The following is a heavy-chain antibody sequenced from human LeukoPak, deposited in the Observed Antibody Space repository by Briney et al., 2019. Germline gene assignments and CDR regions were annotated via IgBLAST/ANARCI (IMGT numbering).Heavy chain of an antibody. Sequence: PGGSLRLSCAASGFTFSSYAMSWVRQAQGKGLEGVSSISGNGDSTNYAYSVKGRFTISRDNSKNTLYLQKNSLRAEDTDVYYCAKGSDDSSGYYYRYYYYYLDVWGKGTTVTVSS. V-gene: IGHV3-23*01. CDR3: AKGSDDSSGYYYRYYYYYLDV. D-gene: IGHD3-22*01. J-gene: IGHJ6*03. CDR2: ISGNGDST. CDR1: GFTFSSYA.